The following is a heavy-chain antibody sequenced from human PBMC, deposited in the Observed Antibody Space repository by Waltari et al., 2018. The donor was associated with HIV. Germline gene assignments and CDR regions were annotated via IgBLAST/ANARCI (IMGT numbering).Heavy chain of an antibody. CDR1: GCTFINYG. Sequence: EVQLVESGGGLVKPGGSLRLSCAASGCTFINYGMNWVRQAPGKGLEWVSSISGSGDYIFYADSLGGRFTISRDNAKNSFHLQMNSLRVEDTAVYYCARAWGSTSRNYYFDYWGQGTLVTVSS. V-gene: IGHV3-21*01. CDR2: ISGSGDYI. J-gene: IGHJ4*02. CDR3: ARAWGSTSRNYYFDY. D-gene: IGHD2-2*01.